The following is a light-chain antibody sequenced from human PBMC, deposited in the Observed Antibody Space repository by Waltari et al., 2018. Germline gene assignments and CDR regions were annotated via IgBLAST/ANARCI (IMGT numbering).Light chain of an antibody. CDR1: QSIVVW. CDR2: KAS. CDR3: LQYNSYPWT. Sequence: DIQVTHSPSTLSASVGDRVTITCRASQSIVVWLAWYQQKPGKAPRLLIYKASYLESGVPSRFSGSGSGTEFTLTISSLQADDFATYYCLQYNSYPWTFGQGTKVEIK. V-gene: IGKV1-5*03. J-gene: IGKJ1*01.